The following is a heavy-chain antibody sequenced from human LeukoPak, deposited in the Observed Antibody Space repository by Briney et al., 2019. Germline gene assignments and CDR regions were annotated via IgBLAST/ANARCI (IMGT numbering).Heavy chain of an antibody. D-gene: IGHD6-13*01. CDR3: ERRRGSSWYLSYFDY. Sequence: SETLSLTCMVSAYSISSGYYWGWIRQPPGKGLECFGTIYHSGSTYYNPSLKSRVTISVDTSKNQLSLKLSSVTAADTAVYYYERRRGSSWYLSYFDYWGQGTLVTVSS. CDR2: IYHSGST. CDR1: AYSISSGYY. J-gene: IGHJ4*02. V-gene: IGHV4-38-2*02.